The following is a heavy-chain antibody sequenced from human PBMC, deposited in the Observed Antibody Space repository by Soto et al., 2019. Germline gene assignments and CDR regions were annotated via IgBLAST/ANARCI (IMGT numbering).Heavy chain of an antibody. J-gene: IGHJ5*02. CDR2: FSARGGKS. D-gene: IGHD5-12*01. CDR1: GFSFTSYA. V-gene: IGHV3-23*01. Sequence: EVKLLAAGGGLVQPGGSLRLACAASGFSFTSYAMVWVRQAPGKGLEWVSVFSARGGKSDFADSVKGRFTISRDDSKNVLSLEINTLRDEDTATYVCAKSSIEYSDSVDRCGQGSVVLVSS. CDR3: AKSSIEYSDSVDR.